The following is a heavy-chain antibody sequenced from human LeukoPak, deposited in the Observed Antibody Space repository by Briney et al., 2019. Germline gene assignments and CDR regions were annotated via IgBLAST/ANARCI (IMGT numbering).Heavy chain of an antibody. Sequence: PSETLSLTCGVSGYSISSGYYWGWIRQPPGKGLEWIGSIYHSGSTYYNPSLKSRVTISVDTSKNQFSLKLSSVTAADTAVYYCARQGIGGGLDYWGQGTLVTVSS. J-gene: IGHJ4*02. CDR1: GYSISSGYY. CDR3: ARQGIGGGLDY. CDR2: IYHSGST. D-gene: IGHD2/OR15-2a*01. V-gene: IGHV4-38-2*01.